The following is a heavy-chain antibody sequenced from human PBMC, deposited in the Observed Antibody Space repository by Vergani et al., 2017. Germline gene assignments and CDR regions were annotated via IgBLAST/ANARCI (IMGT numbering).Heavy chain of an antibody. V-gene: IGHV3-11*06. D-gene: IGHD5-18*01. CDR2: ISSSSSYT. CDR3: AIDVQLWSHYYYYGMDV. CDR1: GFTFSDYY. J-gene: IGHJ6*02. Sequence: QVQLVESGGGLVKPGGSLRLSCAASGFTFSDYYMSWIRQAPGKGLEWVSYISSSSSYTNYADSVKGRFTISRDNAKNSLYLQMNSLRAEDTAVYYCAIDVQLWSHYYYYGMDVWGQGTTVTVSS.